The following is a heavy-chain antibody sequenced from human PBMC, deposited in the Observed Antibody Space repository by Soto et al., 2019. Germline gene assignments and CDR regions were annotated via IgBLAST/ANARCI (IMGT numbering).Heavy chain of an antibody. J-gene: IGHJ4*02. Sequence: PSETLSLTCAVYGGSFSGYHWIWFRQPPGKGLEWIGEINPSGSINYNPSLKSRVTISVDTSKNQFSLNLSSVTAADTAVYYCATFVGATTATRGSPRVYWGQGTLVTVSS. CDR2: INPSGSI. CDR1: GGSFSGYH. D-gene: IGHD3-10*01. V-gene: IGHV4-34*01. CDR3: ATFVGATTATRGSPRVY.